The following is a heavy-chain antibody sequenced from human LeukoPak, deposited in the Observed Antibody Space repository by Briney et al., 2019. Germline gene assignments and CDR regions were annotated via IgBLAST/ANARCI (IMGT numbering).Heavy chain of an antibody. CDR1: GGSISSYY. CDR2: IYYSGNT. V-gene: IGHV4-59*01. Sequence: SETLSLTCTVSGGSISSYYWSWIRQPPGKGLEWTGYIYYSGNTNYNPSLKSRVTISLDTSKNQVSLKLSSVTAADTAVYYCAREQYYYDSGTYYTFFDYWGQGTLVTVSS. CDR3: AREQYYYDSGTYYTFFDY. J-gene: IGHJ4*02. D-gene: IGHD3-10*01.